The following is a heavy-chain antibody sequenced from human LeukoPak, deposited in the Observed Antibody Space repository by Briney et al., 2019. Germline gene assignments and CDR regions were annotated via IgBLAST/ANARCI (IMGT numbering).Heavy chain of an antibody. CDR3: ARARSGWYGDY. J-gene: IGHJ4*02. D-gene: IGHD6-19*01. CDR2: ITATNYV. CDR1: GFTFSSYS. V-gene: IGHV3-21*03. Sequence: GGSLRLSCAASGFTFSSYSMNWVRQAPGKGLEWVSSITATNYVYYADSVKGRFAISRDNAKNSLYLQMNSLRAEDTAIYYCARARSGWYGDYWGQGTQVSDCS.